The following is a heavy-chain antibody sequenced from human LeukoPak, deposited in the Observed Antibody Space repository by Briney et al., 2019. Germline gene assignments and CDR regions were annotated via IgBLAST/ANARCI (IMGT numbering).Heavy chain of an antibody. D-gene: IGHD5-18*01. J-gene: IGHJ4*02. CDR3: ARVGSGYSYGPFDY. Sequence: PSETLSLTCTVSGGSISSSSYYWSWIRQPAGKGLEWIGRIYTSGSTNYNPSLKSRVTMSVGTSKNQFSLKLNSVTAADTAVYYCARVGSGYSYGPFDYWGQGTLVTVSS. CDR1: GGSISSSSYY. V-gene: IGHV4-61*02. CDR2: IYTSGST.